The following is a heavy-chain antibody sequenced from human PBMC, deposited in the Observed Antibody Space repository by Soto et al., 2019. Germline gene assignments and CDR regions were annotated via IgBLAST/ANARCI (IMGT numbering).Heavy chain of an antibody. Sequence: ASVKVSCKASGYTFTSYGISWVRRAPGQGLEWMGWISAYNGNTNYAQKLQGRVTMTTDTSTSTAYMELRSLRSDDTAVYYCARGYCSSTSCYRYGMDVWGQGTTVTVSS. J-gene: IGHJ6*02. D-gene: IGHD2-2*01. CDR3: ARGYCSSTSCYRYGMDV. CDR2: ISAYNGNT. V-gene: IGHV1-18*04. CDR1: GYTFTSYG.